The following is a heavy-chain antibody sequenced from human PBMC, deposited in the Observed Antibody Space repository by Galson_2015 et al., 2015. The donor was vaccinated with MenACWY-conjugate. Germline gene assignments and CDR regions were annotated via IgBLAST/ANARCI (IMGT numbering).Heavy chain of an antibody. J-gene: IGHJ4*02. D-gene: IGHD7-27*01. CDR3: AKDPNRGCFQFAS. Sequence: SLRLSCAASGFTFTTYVMSWVRQAPGKGLEWVSSISGSSGSIYYADSVKGRFTISRDNSKNTLYLQMNSLRAEDTAVYYCAKDPNRGCFQFASGAQGTLLPVPP. V-gene: IGHV3-23*01. CDR1: GFTFTTYV. CDR2: ISGSSGSI.